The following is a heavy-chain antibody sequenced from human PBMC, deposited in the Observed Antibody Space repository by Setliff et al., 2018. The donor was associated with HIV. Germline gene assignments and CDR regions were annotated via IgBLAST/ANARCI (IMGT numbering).Heavy chain of an antibody. V-gene: IGHV4-34*01. J-gene: IGHJ6*03. CDR1: GDSFSDYY. CDR3: ARGSYYYYYYMDV. Sequence: SETLSLTCAVYGDSFSDYYWSWIRQPPGKGLEWIGEGDQSGSANYNPSLTGRGTISVDTLKRHFSLKLTSVTAADTAVYYCARGSYYYYYYMDVWGKGTTVTVSS. CDR2: GDQSGSA.